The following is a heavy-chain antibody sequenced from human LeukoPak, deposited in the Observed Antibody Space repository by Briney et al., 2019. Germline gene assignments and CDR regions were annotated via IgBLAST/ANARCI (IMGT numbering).Heavy chain of an antibody. V-gene: IGHV3-30-3*01. D-gene: IGHD6-13*01. CDR1: GFTFSGYP. CDR2: ISYDGSNK. J-gene: IGHJ4*02. Sequence: PGKSLRLSCAASGFTFSGYPIHWVRQAPGKGLEWVAVISYDGSNKYYADSVKGRFTISRDNSKNTLYLQMNSLRAEDTAVYYCAPLGGYSSSWRFDYWGQGTLVTVSS. CDR3: APLGGYSSSWRFDY.